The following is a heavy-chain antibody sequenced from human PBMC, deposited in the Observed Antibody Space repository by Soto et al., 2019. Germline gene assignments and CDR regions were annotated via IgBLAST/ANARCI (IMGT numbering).Heavy chain of an antibody. CDR3: ARHAWLKY. CDR2: TYSGGNT. CDR1: GFSVSSDS. Sequence: EVQLVETGGVLIYPGGSLRLSCAASGFSVSSDSMNWVRQAPGKGLEWVSTTYSGGNTNYAGSVQGRFTISRDTSKNMLYHHMNSLRVEDTAVYYCARHAWLKYWGQGTLVTVSS. V-gene: IGHV3-53*02. D-gene: IGHD3-9*01. J-gene: IGHJ4*02.